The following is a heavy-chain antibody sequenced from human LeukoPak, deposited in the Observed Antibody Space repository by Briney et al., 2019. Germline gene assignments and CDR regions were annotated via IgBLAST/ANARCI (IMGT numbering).Heavy chain of an antibody. CDR3: ARAEIKLYNQRRYYFDY. V-gene: IGHV4-34*01. Sequence: SSETPSLTCAVYGGSFSGYYWSWIRQPPGKGLEWIGEINHSGSTNYNPSLKSRVTISVDTSKNQFSLKLSSVTAADTAVYYCARAEIKLYNQRRYYFDYWGQGTLVTVSS. J-gene: IGHJ4*02. CDR1: GGSFSGYY. D-gene: IGHD3-16*02. CDR2: INHSGST.